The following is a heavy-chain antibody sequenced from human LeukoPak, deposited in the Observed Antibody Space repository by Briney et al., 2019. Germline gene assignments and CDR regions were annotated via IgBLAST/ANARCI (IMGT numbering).Heavy chain of an antibody. CDR1: GYTFTSYD. D-gene: IGHD3-3*01. J-gene: IGHJ4*02. CDR3: ATGGSITIFTQATTLDY. V-gene: IGHV1-8*01. Sequence: GASVKVSCKASGYTFTSYDINWVRQATGQGLEWMGWMNPNSGNTGYAQKFQGRVTMTRNTSISTAYMELSSLRSEDTAVYYCATGGSITIFTQATTLDYWGQGTLVTVSS. CDR2: MNPNSGNT.